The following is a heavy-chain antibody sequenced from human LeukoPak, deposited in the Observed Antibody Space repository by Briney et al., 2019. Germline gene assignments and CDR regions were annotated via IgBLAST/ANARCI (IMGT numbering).Heavy chain of an antibody. V-gene: IGHV7-4-1*02. D-gene: IGHD6-19*01. Sequence: ASVKVSCKASGYTFTGYYMHWVRQAPGQGLEWMGWINTNTGNPTYAQGFTGRFVFSLDTSVSTAYLQISSLKAEDTAVYYCARVRYSSGWYYFDYWGQGTLVTVSS. CDR1: GYTFTGYY. J-gene: IGHJ4*02. CDR2: INTNTGNP. CDR3: ARVRYSSGWYYFDY.